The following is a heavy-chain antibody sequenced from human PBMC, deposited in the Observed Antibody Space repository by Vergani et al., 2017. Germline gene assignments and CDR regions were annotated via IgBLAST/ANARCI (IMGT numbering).Heavy chain of an antibody. CDR1: GGSISSYY. V-gene: IGHV4-59*01. CDR3: ARGGSGSYSYNWFDP. J-gene: IGHJ5*02. Sequence: QLQLQESGPGLVKPSETLSLTCTVSGGSISSYYWSWIRQPPGKGLEWIGYIYYSGSTNYNPSLKSRVTISVDTSKNQFSLKLSSVTAADTAVYYCARGGSGSYSYNWFDPWGQGTLVTVSS. D-gene: IGHD3-10*01. CDR2: IYYSGST.